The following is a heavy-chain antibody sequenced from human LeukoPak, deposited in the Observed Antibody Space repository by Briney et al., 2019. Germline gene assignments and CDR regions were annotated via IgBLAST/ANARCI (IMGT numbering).Heavy chain of an antibody. J-gene: IGHJ4*02. CDR2: IRQDGSEK. V-gene: IGHV3-7*01. D-gene: IGHD6-13*01. Sequence: GGSLRLSCAASGFTFSTYWMSWVRQAPGKGLEWVANIRQDGSEKYYVDSVKGRFTISRDNAKNSLYLQMNSLRAEDTAMYYCARDPAGNDYWGQGTLVTVSS. CDR1: GFTFSTYW. CDR3: ARDPAGNDY.